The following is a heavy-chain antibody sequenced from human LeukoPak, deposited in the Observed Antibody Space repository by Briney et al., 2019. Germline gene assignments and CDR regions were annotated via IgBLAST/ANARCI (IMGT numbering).Heavy chain of an antibody. V-gene: IGHV4-59*07. Sequence: PSDTLSLTCTVSGRSISSYYWSWIRQPPGKGLEWIGHIYYSESTNYNPSLKSRVTISVDTSKNQFSLKLSSVTAADTAVYYCARTTEAHSWRTRYYDYYMDVWGKGTTVTVSS. J-gene: IGHJ6*03. D-gene: IGHD6-13*01. CDR3: ARTTEAHSWRTRYYDYYMDV. CDR1: GRSISSYY. CDR2: IYYSEST.